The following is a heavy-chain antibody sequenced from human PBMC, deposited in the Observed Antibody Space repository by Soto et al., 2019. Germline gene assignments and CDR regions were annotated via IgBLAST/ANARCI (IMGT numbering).Heavy chain of an antibody. CDR2: IDARSNYI. J-gene: IGHJ4*02. Sequence: GGSLRLSCEASGFTFSSYSMNWVRQAPRKGLEWVSLIDARSNYIYYAYSVNGRFTISRDNARNSLYLHMDSLRVEDTAVYYCVRENEMAGATSAFEYWGQGTPVTV. CDR3: VRENEMAGATSAFEY. V-gene: IGHV3-21*06. CDR1: GFTFSSYS. D-gene: IGHD1-26*01.